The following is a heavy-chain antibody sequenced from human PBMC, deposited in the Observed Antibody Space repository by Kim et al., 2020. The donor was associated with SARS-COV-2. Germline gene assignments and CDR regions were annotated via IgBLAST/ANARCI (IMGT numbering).Heavy chain of an antibody. J-gene: IGHJ4*02. Sequence: SETLSLTCAVYGGSFSGYYWSWIRQPPGKGLEWIGEINHSGSTNYNPSLKSRVTISVDTSKNQFSLKLSSVTAADTAVYYCARAGIAAAGTTPLDYWGQGTLVTVSS. CDR3: ARAGIAAAGTTPLDY. D-gene: IGHD6-13*01. CDR1: GGSFSGYY. V-gene: IGHV4-34*01. CDR2: INHSGST.